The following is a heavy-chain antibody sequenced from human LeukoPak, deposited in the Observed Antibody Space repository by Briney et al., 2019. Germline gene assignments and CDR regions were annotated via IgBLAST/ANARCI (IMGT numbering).Heavy chain of an antibody. CDR1: GFTFSSYW. Sequence: GGSLRLSCAASGFTFSSYWMSWVRQAPGKGLESVANIKQDGSEKYYVDSVKGRFTISRDNAKNSLYLQMNSLRAEDTAVYYCARHMVRGVIMGLDYWGQGTLVTVSS. V-gene: IGHV3-7*01. CDR3: ARHMVRGVIMGLDY. CDR2: IKQDGSEK. J-gene: IGHJ4*02. D-gene: IGHD3-10*01.